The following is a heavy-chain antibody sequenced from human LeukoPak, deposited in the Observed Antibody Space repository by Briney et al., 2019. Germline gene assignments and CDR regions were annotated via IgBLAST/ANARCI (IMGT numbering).Heavy chain of an antibody. J-gene: IGHJ4*02. CDR2: ISSDGSDY. D-gene: IGHD3-16*02. Sequence: PGRSLRLSCAASGFTFSSNTMHWVLQAPGKGLEWVADISSDGSDYYYADSVKGRFTISRDNSKNTLYLQMNSLRAEDTAVYYCAKSLVITFGGVISHFDYWGQGTLVTVSS. V-gene: IGHV3-30-3*02. CDR3: AKSLVITFGGVISHFDY. CDR1: GFTFSSNT.